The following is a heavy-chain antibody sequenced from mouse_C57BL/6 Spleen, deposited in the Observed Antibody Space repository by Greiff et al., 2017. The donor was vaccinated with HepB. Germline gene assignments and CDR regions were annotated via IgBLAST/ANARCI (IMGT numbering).Heavy chain of an antibody. CDR1: GFTFSSYA. CDR3: TREGGFYYGSPYAMDY. D-gene: IGHD1-1*01. V-gene: IGHV5-9-1*02. CDR2: ISSGGDYI. Sequence: DVMLVESGEGLVKPGGSLKLSCAASGFTFSSYAMSWVRQTPEKRLEWVAYISSGGDYIYYADTVKGRFTISRDNARNTLYLQMSSLKSEDTAMYYCTREGGFYYGSPYAMDYWGQGTSVTVSS. J-gene: IGHJ4*01.